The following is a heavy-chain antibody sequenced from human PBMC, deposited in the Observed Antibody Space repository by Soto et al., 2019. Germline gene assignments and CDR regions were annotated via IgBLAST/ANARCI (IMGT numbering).Heavy chain of an antibody. CDR3: ARRAEGSWYWIDP. CDR1: GFTFSSYA. V-gene: IGHV3-33*01. J-gene: IGHJ5*02. Sequence: QVQLVESGGGVVQPGMSLTLSCAASGFTFSSYAMHWVRQAPGKGLEWVAAIWYDGNNKYYADSVKGRFTISRDNSKNMVYLQMHSLRVEDTAVYYCARRAEGSWYWIDPWGQGTLVTVSS. D-gene: IGHD1-26*01. CDR2: IWYDGNNK.